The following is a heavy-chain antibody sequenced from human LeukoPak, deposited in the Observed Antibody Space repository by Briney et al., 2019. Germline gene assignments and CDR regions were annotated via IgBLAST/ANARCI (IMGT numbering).Heavy chain of an antibody. D-gene: IGHD3-3*01. Sequence: GESLNISGQGSGFSFTSYWIAWVRQMPGKGLEWMGIIYPGDSDTKYSPSFQGQVSISADKSISTTCLQWNSLEASDSAIYYCARLRWAIFGVITRGPGLYYFDSWGQGTLVTVSS. J-gene: IGHJ4*02. CDR1: GFSFTSYW. CDR3: ARLRWAIFGVITRGPGLYYFDS. V-gene: IGHV5-51*01. CDR2: IYPGDSDT.